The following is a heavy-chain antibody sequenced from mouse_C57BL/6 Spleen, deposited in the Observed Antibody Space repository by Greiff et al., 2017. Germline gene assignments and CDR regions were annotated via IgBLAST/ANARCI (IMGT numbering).Heavy chain of an antibody. Sequence: EVKVVESGGGLVKPGGSLKLSCAASGFTFSDYGMHWVRQAPEKGLGWVAYISSGSSTIYYADTVKGRFTISRDNAKKTLFLQMTSLRSEDTAMYYCARFLYAMDYWGQGTSVTVSS. J-gene: IGHJ4*01. CDR3: ARFLYAMDY. CDR2: ISSGSSTI. CDR1: GFTFSDYG. V-gene: IGHV5-17*01.